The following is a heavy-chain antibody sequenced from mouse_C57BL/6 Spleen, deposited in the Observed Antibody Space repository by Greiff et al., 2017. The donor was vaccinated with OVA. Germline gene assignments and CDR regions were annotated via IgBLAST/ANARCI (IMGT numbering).Heavy chain of an antibody. CDR1: GYAFTNYL. V-gene: IGHV1-54*01. D-gene: IGHD3-2*01. CDR3: ASSPRQPDYAMDY. Sequence: QVQLQSGAELVRPGTSVKVSCKASGYAFTNYLIEWVKQRPGQGLEWIGVINPGSGGTNYNEKVKGKATLTADKSSSTAYMQLSSLTSEDSAVYFCASSPRQPDYAMDYWGQGTSVTVSS. J-gene: IGHJ4*01. CDR2: INPGSGGT.